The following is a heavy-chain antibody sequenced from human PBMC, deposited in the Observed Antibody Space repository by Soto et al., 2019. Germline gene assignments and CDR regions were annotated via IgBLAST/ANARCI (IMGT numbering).Heavy chain of an antibody. Sequence: QVQLVQSGAEVRKPGSSVQVYCKASGGTFYTYTFSWVRQAPGQGLEWMGSITPIYPTTNYAEKFQGRLTVTADGSTNTAYMELNSLTSDDTAVYYCARIPRYSFPTSDDLDSWGQGTLVTVSS. CDR2: ITPIYPTT. CDR3: ARIPRYSFPTSDDLDS. V-gene: IGHV1-69*15. J-gene: IGHJ4*02. D-gene: IGHD5-18*01. CDR1: GGTFYTYT.